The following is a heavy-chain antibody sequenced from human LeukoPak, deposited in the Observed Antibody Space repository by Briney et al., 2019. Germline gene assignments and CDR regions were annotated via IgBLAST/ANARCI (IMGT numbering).Heavy chain of an antibody. V-gene: IGHV4-59*01. Sequence: SETLSLTCTVSGGSISRYYWSWIRQPPGKGLEWIGYIYYSGSTNYTPSLKSRVTISVDTSKNQFSLKLSSVTAADTAVYYCARDGDGRINFDYWGQGTLVTVSS. CDR3: ARDGDGRINFDY. CDR2: IYYSGST. D-gene: IGHD2-21*01. J-gene: IGHJ4*02. CDR1: GGSISRYY.